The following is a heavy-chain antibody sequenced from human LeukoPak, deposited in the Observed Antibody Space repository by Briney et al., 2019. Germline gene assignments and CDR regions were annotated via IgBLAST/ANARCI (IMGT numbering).Heavy chain of an antibody. D-gene: IGHD4-17*01. CDR2: IIPIFGTA. Sequence: SVKVSCKASGGTFSSYAISWVRQAPGQGLEWMGGIIPIFGTANYAQKFQGRVTIAADESTSTAYMELSSLRSEDTAVYYCARSLTTGYYYYYGMDVWGQGTTVTVSS. CDR3: ARSLTTGYYYYYGMDV. CDR1: GGTFSSYA. J-gene: IGHJ6*02. V-gene: IGHV1-69*13.